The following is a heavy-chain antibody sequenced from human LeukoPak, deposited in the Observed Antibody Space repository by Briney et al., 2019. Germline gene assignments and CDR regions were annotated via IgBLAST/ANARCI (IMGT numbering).Heavy chain of an antibody. J-gene: IGHJ4*02. CDR1: GFSFRSYW. V-gene: IGHV3-74*01. CDR2: VNNDGSST. CDR3: ARSSYPYYFDY. D-gene: IGHD6-19*01. Sequence: PGGSLRLSXGASGFSFRSYWMHWVRQAPGKGLMWVSRVNNDGSSTTYADSVEGRFTISRDNARNTLYLQMNSLRAEDTAVYYCARSSYPYYFDYWGQGTLVTVSS.